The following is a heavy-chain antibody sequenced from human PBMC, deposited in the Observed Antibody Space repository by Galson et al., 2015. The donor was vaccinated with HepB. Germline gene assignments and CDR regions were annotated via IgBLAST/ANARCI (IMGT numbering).Heavy chain of an antibody. V-gene: IGHV3-23*01. Sequence: SLRLSCAASGFTFSSYAMNWVRQAPGKGPEWVSAVSGNGFIKYHADSVEGRFTISRDNSKNTLYLQMNSLKAEDTAVYYCAKDRTVALFDYWGQGILVTVSS. J-gene: IGHJ4*02. D-gene: IGHD6-19*01. CDR3: AKDRTVALFDY. CDR2: VSGNGFIK. CDR1: GFTFSSYA.